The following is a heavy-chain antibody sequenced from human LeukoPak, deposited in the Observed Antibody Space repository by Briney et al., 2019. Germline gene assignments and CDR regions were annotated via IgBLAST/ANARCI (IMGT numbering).Heavy chain of an antibody. CDR1: GFTFSSYS. V-gene: IGHV3-48*04. CDR2: ISSSSSTI. D-gene: IGHD3-10*01. J-gene: IGHJ3*02. Sequence: GGSLRLSCAAYGFTFSSYSMNWVRQAPGKGLEWVSYISSSSSTIYYADSVKGRFTISRDNAKTSLYLQMNSLRAEDTAVYYCAREGVLLWFGELLPRDDAFDIWGQGTMVTVSS. CDR3: AREGVLLWFGELLPRDDAFDI.